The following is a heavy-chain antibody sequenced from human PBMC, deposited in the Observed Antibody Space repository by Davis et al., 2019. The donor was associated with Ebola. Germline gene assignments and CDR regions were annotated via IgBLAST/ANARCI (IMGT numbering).Heavy chain of an antibody. CDR2: ISSSSSYI. V-gene: IGHV3-21*01. CDR1: GFTFSSYA. J-gene: IGHJ6*02. Sequence: GGSLRLSCAASGFTFSSYAMNWVRQAPGKGLEWVSSISSSSSYIYYADSVKGRFTISRDNAKNSLYLQMNSLRAEDTAVYYCARWSNYYDSSGYLYYYYGMDVWGQGTTVTVSS. D-gene: IGHD3-22*01. CDR3: ARWSNYYDSSGYLYYYYGMDV.